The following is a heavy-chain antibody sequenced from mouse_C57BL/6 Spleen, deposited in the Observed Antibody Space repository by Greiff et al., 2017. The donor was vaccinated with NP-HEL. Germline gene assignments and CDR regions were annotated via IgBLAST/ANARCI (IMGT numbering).Heavy chain of an antibody. D-gene: IGHD2-2*01. CDR2: INPNNGGT. CDR3: ARWGYGYDVC. V-gene: IGHV1-22*01. J-gene: IGHJ2*01. Sequence: LKESGPELVKPGASVKMSCKASGYTFTDYNMHWVKQSHGKSLEWIGYINPNNGGTSYNQKFKGKATLTVNKSSSTAYMELRSLTSEDSAVYYCARWGYGYDVCWGQGTTLTVSS. CDR1: GYTFTDYN.